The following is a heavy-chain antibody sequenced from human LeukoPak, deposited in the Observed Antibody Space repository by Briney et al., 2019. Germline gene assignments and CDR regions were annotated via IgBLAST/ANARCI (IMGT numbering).Heavy chain of an antibody. D-gene: IGHD4-17*01. Sequence: GGSLRLSCAASGFTFSSYAMTWVRQAPGKGLEWVSAISGSGGTTYYADSVKGRFTISRDNSKNTLFLLMNSLRVEDTAVYYCARDDYGGTFDAFDIWGQGAMVTVPS. V-gene: IGHV3-23*01. CDR3: ARDDYGGTFDAFDI. CDR2: ISGSGGTT. J-gene: IGHJ3*02. CDR1: GFTFSSYA.